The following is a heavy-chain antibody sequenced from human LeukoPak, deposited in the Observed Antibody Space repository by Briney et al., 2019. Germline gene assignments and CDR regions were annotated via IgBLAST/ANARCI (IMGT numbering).Heavy chain of an antibody. D-gene: IGHD5-18*01. CDR3: ARDPRGYSYGFYYYYMDV. CDR2: IYHSGST. J-gene: IGHJ6*03. V-gene: IGHV4-38-2*02. Sequence: SETLSLTCTVSGYSISSGYYWGWIRQPPGKGLEWIGSIYHSGSTYYNPSLKSRVTISVDTSKNQFSLKLSSVTAADTAVYYCARDPRGYSYGFYYYYMDVWGKGTTVTVSS. CDR1: GYSISSGYY.